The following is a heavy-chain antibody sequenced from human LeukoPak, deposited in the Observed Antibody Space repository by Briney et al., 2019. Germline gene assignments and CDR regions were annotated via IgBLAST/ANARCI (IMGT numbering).Heavy chain of an antibody. CDR2: IYYSGST. Sequence: SETLSLTCTVSGGSISSYYWSWIRKPPGKGLEWIGYIYYSGSTNYNPSLKSRVTISVDTSKNQFSLKLSSVTAADTAVYYCAREDYDYVWGSNYFDYWGQGTLVTVSS. V-gene: IGHV4-59*01. J-gene: IGHJ4*02. CDR3: AREDYDYVWGSNYFDY. D-gene: IGHD3-16*01. CDR1: GGSISSYY.